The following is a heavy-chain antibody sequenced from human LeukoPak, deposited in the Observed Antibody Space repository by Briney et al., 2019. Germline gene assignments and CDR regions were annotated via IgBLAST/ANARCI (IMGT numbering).Heavy chain of an antibody. CDR1: GYTFTGYY. J-gene: IGHJ4*02. CDR3: ARPRGSSSWYGAYYFDH. D-gene: IGHD6-13*01. V-gene: IGHV1-2*02. CDR2: INPNSGGT. Sequence: PSVKLSCKASGYTFTGYYMHWVRQAPGQGLEWMGWINPNSGGTNYAQKFQGRVTMTRDTSISTAYMELSRLRSDDTAVYYCARPRGSSSWYGAYYFDHWGQGTLVTVSS.